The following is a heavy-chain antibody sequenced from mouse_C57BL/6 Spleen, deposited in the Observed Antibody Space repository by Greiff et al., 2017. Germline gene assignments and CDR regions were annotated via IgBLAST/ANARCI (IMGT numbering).Heavy chain of an antibody. J-gene: IGHJ2*01. Sequence: VQLQQSGPELVKPGASVKISCKASGYTFTDYYMNWVKQSHGKSLEWIGDINPNNGGTSYNQKFKGKATLTVDKSSSTAYMELRSLTSEDSAVYYCAREPYYYGRPYYFDYWGQGTTLTVSS. V-gene: IGHV1-26*01. CDR2: INPNNGGT. D-gene: IGHD1-1*01. CDR3: AREPYYYGRPYYFDY. CDR1: GYTFTDYY.